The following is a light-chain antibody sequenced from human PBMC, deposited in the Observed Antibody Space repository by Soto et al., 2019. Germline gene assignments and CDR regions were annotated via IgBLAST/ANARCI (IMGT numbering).Light chain of an antibody. CDR2: DDT. Sequence: SYELTQPPSVSVAPGQTARITCGGNNVGSKSVHWYQQKSGQAPVVVVYDDTDRPSGIPERFSGSNSGNTATLTISRGEAGDEADYYCQVWDDSTDHIYVFGTGTKLTVL. CDR3: QVWDDSTDHIYV. CDR1: NVGSKS. J-gene: IGLJ1*01. V-gene: IGLV3-21*02.